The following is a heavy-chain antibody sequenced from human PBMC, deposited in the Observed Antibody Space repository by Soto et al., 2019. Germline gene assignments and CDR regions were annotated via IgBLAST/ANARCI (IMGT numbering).Heavy chain of an antibody. CDR1: GYSISAGGYY. D-gene: IGHD3-9*01. CDR2: FYSSGSI. V-gene: IGHV4-31*03. Sequence: SETLSLTCFVSGYSISAGGYYWSWIRHHPGKGLEWIGSFYSSGSIIYNPSLRSRVSISGDTSSNQFSMSLTSVTAADTARYFCARDFERSAIGPWGQGTSVTVSS. J-gene: IGHJ5*02. CDR3: ARDFERSAIGP.